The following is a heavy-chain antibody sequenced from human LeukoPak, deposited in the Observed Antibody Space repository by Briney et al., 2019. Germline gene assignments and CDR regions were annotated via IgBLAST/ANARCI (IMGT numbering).Heavy chain of an antibody. CDR1: GGSISSNSYY. J-gene: IGHJ5*02. Sequence: SETLSLTCTVSGGSISSNSYYWGWIRQPPGKGPEWIGSIYYSGSTYYNPSLKSRVTISVDTSKNQFSLKLSSVTAADTAVYYCARLLYCFNGVCFNWFDPWGQGTLVTVSS. D-gene: IGHD2-8*01. CDR3: ARLLYCFNGVCFNWFDP. CDR2: IYYSGST. V-gene: IGHV4-39*01.